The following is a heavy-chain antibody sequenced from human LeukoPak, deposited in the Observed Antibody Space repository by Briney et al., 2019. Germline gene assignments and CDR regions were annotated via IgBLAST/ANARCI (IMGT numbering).Heavy chain of an antibody. Sequence: ASVKVSRKASGYTFTGYYMHWVRQAPGQGLEWMGWINPNSGGTNYAQKFQGRVTMTRDTSISTAYMELSRLRSDDTAVYYCAWYYYDSSGYDAFDIWGRGTMVTVSS. J-gene: IGHJ3*02. D-gene: IGHD3-22*01. CDR3: AWYYYDSSGYDAFDI. V-gene: IGHV1-2*02. CDR1: GYTFTGYY. CDR2: INPNSGGT.